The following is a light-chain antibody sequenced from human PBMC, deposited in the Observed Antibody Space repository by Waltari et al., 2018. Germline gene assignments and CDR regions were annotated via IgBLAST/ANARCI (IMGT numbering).Light chain of an antibody. Sequence: DTQLTQSPSSLSASVADRATITCRASQGINNDLCWFQHKSGRAPKSLMYASSILQSGVPSRFSGSGSGTEFTLTISSLQPEDFAIYYCLQYKFYPRTFGQGTRVEIK. J-gene: IGKJ1*01. CDR3: LQYKFYPRT. V-gene: IGKV1-16*01. CDR1: QGINND. CDR2: ASS.